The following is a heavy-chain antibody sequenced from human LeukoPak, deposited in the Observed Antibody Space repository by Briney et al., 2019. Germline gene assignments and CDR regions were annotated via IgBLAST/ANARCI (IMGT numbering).Heavy chain of an antibody. Sequence: SQTLSLTCVVSGDSVSNNNAAWNWIRPSPSGGLEWLGRTYSRSKWYNDYAVSVKSRITISPDTSKNQFSLQLNSVTPDDTAVYFCARDIIAVGGFDFWGQGTLVTVSS. CDR2: TYSRSKWYN. D-gene: IGHD6-19*01. CDR1: GDSVSNNNAA. J-gene: IGHJ4*02. V-gene: IGHV6-1*01. CDR3: ARDIIAVGGFDF.